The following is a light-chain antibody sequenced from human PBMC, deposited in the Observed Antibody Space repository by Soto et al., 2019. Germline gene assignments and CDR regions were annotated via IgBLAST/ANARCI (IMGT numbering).Light chain of an antibody. V-gene: IGKV1-39*01. Sequence: DIQMTQSPSALSASVGDRVTITCRASQTISNYLNWYQHKPGKVPTLLIYAASNLQSGVPSRFSGSGSGTDFTLTISSLQPEDFATYYCQQANSFPLSFGQGTRLEIK. CDR1: QTISNY. CDR3: QQANSFPLS. J-gene: IGKJ5*01. CDR2: AAS.